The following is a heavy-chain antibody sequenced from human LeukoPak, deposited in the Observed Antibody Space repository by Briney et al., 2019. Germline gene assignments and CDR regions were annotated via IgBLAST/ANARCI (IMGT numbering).Heavy chain of an antibody. CDR3: AALRITGTSEHYYYYGMDV. V-gene: IGHV4-39*07. Sequence: SETLSLTCTVSGGSVSSGGYYWGWIRQPPGKGLEWIGSIYDSGSTYYNPSLKSRVTISVDTSKNQFSLKLSSVTAADTAVYYCAALRITGTSEHYYYYGMDVWGQGTTVTVSS. J-gene: IGHJ6*02. D-gene: IGHD1-20*01. CDR2: IYDSGST. CDR1: GGSVSSGGYY.